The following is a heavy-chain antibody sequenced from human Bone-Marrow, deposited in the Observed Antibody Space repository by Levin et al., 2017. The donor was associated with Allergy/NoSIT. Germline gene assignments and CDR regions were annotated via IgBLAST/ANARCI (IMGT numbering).Heavy chain of an antibody. CDR3: AKEGEGATYYYYYGMDV. J-gene: IGHJ6*02. Sequence: GGSLRLSCAASGFTFSSYGMHWVRQAPGKGLEWVAVISYDGSNKYYADSVKGRFTISRDNSKNTLYLQMNSLRAEDTAVYYCAKEGEGATYYYYYGMDVWGQGTTVTVSS. D-gene: IGHD1-26*01. CDR2: ISYDGSNK. V-gene: IGHV3-30*18. CDR1: GFTFSSYG.